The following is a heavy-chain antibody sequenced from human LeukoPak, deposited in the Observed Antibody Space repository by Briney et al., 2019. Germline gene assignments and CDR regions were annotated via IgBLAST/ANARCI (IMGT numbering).Heavy chain of an antibody. J-gene: IGHJ3*02. CDR2: IYYSGST. CDR3: ARGIFGYIPHDAFDI. D-gene: IGHD2-21*01. Sequence: SETLSLTCTVSGGSISSGGYYWSWIRQHPGTGLEWTGYIYYSGSTYYNPSLKSRVTISVDTSKNQFSLKLSSVTAADTAVYYCARGIFGYIPHDAFDIRGQGTMVTVSS. V-gene: IGHV4-31*03. CDR1: GGSISSGGYY.